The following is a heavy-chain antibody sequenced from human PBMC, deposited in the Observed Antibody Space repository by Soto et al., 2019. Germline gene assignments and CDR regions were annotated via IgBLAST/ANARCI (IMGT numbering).Heavy chain of an antibody. CDR2: IHYTGST. V-gene: IGHV4-61*01. Sequence: SETLSLTCTVSGDSVSSGSYSWSWIRQPPGKGLEWIGYIHYTGSTNYNPSLKSRVTRSVDTSKNQFSLKLSSVTAADTAVYYCARDFETPGDAFDIWGQGTMVT. CDR1: GDSVSSGSYS. CDR3: ARDFETPGDAFDI. J-gene: IGHJ3*02.